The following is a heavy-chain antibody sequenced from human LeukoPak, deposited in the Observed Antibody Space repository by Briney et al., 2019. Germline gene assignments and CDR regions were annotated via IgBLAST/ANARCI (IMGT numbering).Heavy chain of an antibody. CDR1: GLTFSSYW. V-gene: IGHV3-7*01. Sequence: GGSLRLSCAASGLTFSSYWMSWVRQAPGKGLEWVANIKQDGSEKYYVDSVKGRFTISRDNAKNSLYLQMNSLRAEDTAVYYCARGAWRSIFDYWGRGTLVTVSS. D-gene: IGHD3-3*01. CDR2: IKQDGSEK. J-gene: IGHJ4*02. CDR3: ARGAWRSIFDY.